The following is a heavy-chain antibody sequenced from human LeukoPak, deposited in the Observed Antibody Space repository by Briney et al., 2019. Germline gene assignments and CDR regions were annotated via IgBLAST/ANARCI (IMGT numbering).Heavy chain of an antibody. CDR1: GFTFSSFW. CDR3: ARTTEGYAGGPGYSYYYYMDV. Sequence: GSLRLSCATSGFTFSSFWMSWVRQPPGKGLEWIGEINHSGSTNYNPSLKSRVTISVDTSKNQFSLKLSSVTAADTAVYYCARTTEGYAGGPGYSYYYYMDVWGKGTTVTISS. J-gene: IGHJ6*03. V-gene: IGHV4-34*01. CDR2: INHSGST. D-gene: IGHD5-12*01.